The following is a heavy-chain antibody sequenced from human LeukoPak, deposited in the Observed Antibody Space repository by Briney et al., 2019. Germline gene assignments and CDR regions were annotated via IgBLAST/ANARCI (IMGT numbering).Heavy chain of an antibody. D-gene: IGHD6-19*01. V-gene: IGHV3-23*01. Sequence: GGSLRLSCAASGFTFSSYAMSWVRQAPGKGLEGVSAISGSGGSTYYADSVKGRFTISRDNSKNTLYLQMNSLRAEDTAVYYCAKMSGIAVAGPLNYWGQGTLVTVSS. CDR1: GFTFSSYA. J-gene: IGHJ4*02. CDR2: ISGSGGST. CDR3: AKMSGIAVAGPLNY.